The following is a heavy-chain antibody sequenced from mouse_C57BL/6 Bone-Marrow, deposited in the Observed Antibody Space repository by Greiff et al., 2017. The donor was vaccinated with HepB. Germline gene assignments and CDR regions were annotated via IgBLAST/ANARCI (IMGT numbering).Heavy chain of an antibody. D-gene: IGHD1-1*01. Sequence: EVMLVESGGDLVKPGGSLKFSWPASGFPFSSYALSWVGQTPDKGLEWVATLIVGGSYTYYPDSVKGRFTISRDNATNTLYLQMSSLNSEDTAMYYCARRGVVAPYFDYWGQGTTLTVSS. V-gene: IGHV5-6*02. CDR1: GFPFSSYA. J-gene: IGHJ2*01. CDR2: LIVGGSYT. CDR3: ARRGVVAPYFDY.